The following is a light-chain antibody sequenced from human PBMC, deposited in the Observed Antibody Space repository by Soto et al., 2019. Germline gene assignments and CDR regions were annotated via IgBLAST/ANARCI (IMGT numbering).Light chain of an antibody. V-gene: IGLV2-14*01. CDR1: SSDVGGYNY. CDR3: SSYTSSSTPYV. CDR2: EVS. Sequence: HSVLTQPASVSGSPGQSIAISCTGTSSDVGGYNYVSWYQQLPGKAPKLLISEVSNRPSGVSNRFSGSKSGNTASLTTSGLQAEDEADYYCSSYTSSSTPYVFGTGTKVTVL. J-gene: IGLJ1*01.